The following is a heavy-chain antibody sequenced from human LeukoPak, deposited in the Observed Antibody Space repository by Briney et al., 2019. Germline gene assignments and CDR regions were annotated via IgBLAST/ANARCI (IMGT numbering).Heavy chain of an antibody. D-gene: IGHD3-22*01. Sequence: GASVKVSCKASGGTFSSYAISWVRQAPGQGLEWMGGIIPIFGTANYAQKFQGRVTITADESTSTAYMELSSLRSEDTAVYYCARGVHYYDSSGYFAGWFDLWGQGTLVTVSS. CDR3: ARGVHYYDSSGYFAGWFDL. CDR2: IIPIFGTA. J-gene: IGHJ5*02. V-gene: IGHV1-69*13. CDR1: GGTFSSYA.